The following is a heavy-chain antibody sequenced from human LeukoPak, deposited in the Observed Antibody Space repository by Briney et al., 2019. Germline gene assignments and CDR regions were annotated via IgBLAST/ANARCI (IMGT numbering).Heavy chain of an antibody. J-gene: IGHJ4*02. CDR3: ARSPPGWYYDNSGQYYFDT. V-gene: IGHV4-59*08. D-gene: IGHD3-22*01. CDR1: GGSISGYY. CDR2: ISFTGNT. Sequence: PSETLSLTCTVSGGSISGYYWSWIRQSPGKSLEWIAYISFTGNTNYNPSLKSRVTISLDTSKTHFSLTLSSLTAADTAVYYCARSPPGWYYDNSGQYYFDTWGQGALVTVSS.